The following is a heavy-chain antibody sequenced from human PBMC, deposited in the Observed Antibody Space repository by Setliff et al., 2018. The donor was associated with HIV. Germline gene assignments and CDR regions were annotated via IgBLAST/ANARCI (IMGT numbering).Heavy chain of an antibody. CDR2: LNVGKGDT. V-gene: IGHV1-3*01. CDR3: ARGALLAVFDFDH. D-gene: IGHD2-21*01. Sequence: ASVKVSCKTSGYTFTTYSIHWVRQAPGQSLEWMGWLNVGKGDTKYSQELQGRITLTTDTSANTAYMELSSLRSDDTAVYFCARGALLAVFDFDHWGHGTLVTVSS. J-gene: IGHJ4*01. CDR1: GYTFTTYS.